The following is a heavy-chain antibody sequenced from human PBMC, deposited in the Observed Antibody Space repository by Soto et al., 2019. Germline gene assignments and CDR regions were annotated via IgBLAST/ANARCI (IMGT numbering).Heavy chain of an antibody. CDR2: IYSNGNT. J-gene: IGHJ4*02. Sequence: EVQLVESGGGLVQPGGSLRLSCAASGFSVSSNYMSWVRQAPGKGLEWVSLIYSNGNTHYADAVKGRSTISRDRSNNTLYLQMHSLLGEDTAVYYCATHPGTNYWGQGTLVTVSS. CDR3: ATHPGTNY. D-gene: IGHD3-10*01. CDR1: GFSVSSNY. V-gene: IGHV3-66*01.